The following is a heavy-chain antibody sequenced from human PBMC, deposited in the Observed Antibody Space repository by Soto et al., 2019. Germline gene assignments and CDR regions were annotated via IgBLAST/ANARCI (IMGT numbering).Heavy chain of an antibody. CDR1: GDSVSSNSAA. CDR3: ARGGSNRFDP. Sequence: PSRTLSLTCAISGDSVSSNSAAWSWIRQSPSRGLEWLGRTYYRSKWYNDYAVSLKSRITVNPDTSKNQFSLQLNSVTPEDTAVYYCARGGSNRFDPWGQGTLVTVSS. D-gene: IGHD3-10*01. CDR2: TYYRSKWYN. V-gene: IGHV6-1*01. J-gene: IGHJ5*02.